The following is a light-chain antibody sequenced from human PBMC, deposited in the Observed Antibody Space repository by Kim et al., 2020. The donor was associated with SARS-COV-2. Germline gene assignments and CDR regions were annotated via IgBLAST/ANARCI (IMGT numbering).Light chain of an antibody. Sequence: SPGERVILSCRAGQSVSNNLAWYPQRPGQAPRLLVYGASTRATDMPVRFTGSGSGTEFTLTISSLRSGDFAVYYCQQYNNWPPWTFGQGTQVDIK. CDR3: QQYNNWPPWT. CDR1: QSVSNN. V-gene: IGKV3-15*01. J-gene: IGKJ1*01. CDR2: GAS.